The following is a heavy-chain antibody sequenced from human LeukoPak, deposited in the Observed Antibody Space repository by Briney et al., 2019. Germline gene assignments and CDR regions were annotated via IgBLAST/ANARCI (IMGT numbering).Heavy chain of an antibody. J-gene: IGHJ4*02. CDR3: ARGLAYYYDSSGYYPLRY. V-gene: IGHV3-74*01. CDR1: GFTFSSYW. D-gene: IGHD3-22*01. CDR2: INSDGSST. Sequence: GGSLRLSCAASGFTFSSYWMHWVRQAPGKGLVWVSRINSDGSSTSYADSVKGRFTISRDNAKNTLYLQMNRLRAEDTAVYYCARGLAYYYDSSGYYPLRYWGQGTLVTVSS.